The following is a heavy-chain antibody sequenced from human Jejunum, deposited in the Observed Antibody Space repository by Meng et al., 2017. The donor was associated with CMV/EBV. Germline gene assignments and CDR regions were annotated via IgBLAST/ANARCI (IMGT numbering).Heavy chain of an antibody. CDR3: AKDLFYDGSGYYLGN. CDR2: IKQDGSEK. CDR1: FTFTKYW. V-gene: IGHV3-7*03. Sequence: FTFTKYWMTWVRQAPGKGLELVANIKQDGSEKNYVDSVKGRFTISRDNAKNSVYLQMDSLRAEDTAIYYCAKDLFYDGSGYYLGNWGQGALVTVSS. J-gene: IGHJ4*02. D-gene: IGHD3-22*01.